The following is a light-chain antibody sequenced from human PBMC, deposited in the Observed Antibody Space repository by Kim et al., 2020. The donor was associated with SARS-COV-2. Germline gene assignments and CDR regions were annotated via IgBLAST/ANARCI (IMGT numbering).Light chain of an antibody. CDR1: SLRSFY. CDR2: GKD. CDR3: SSRDRSSNVV. Sequence: SSELTQDPAVSVALGQTVKITCRGDSLRSFYASWYQQRPGQAPLLVIYGKDSRPSGIPDRLSGSASGNTASLTITGAQAEDEANYYCSSRDRSSNVVFGGGTQVTVL. V-gene: IGLV3-19*01. J-gene: IGLJ2*01.